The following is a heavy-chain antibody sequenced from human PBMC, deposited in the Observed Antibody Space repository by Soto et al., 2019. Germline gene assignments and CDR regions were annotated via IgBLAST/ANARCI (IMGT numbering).Heavy chain of an antibody. CDR2: MNANSGNT. CDR1: GYTFTSYD. J-gene: IGHJ3*02. Sequence: QVQLVQSGAEVKKPGASVKVSCKASGYTFTSYDINWVRQATGQGLEWMGWMNANSGNTGYAQKFQGRVTMTRNTSITTAYMELGSLRSEDTAVYYCASPVWRELTNDAFDIWGQGTMVTVSS. D-gene: IGHD1-7*01. V-gene: IGHV1-8*01. CDR3: ASPVWRELTNDAFDI.